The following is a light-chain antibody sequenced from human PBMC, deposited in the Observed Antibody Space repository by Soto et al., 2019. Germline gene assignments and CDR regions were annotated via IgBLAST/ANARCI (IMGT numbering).Light chain of an antibody. CDR2: MAS. CDR1: QSIYTW. J-gene: IGKJ1*01. V-gene: IGKV1-5*03. Sequence: DIQMTQSPSTLSASVGDRVTITCRANQSIYTWLAWYQHKPGTAPKFLIYMASSLENGVPSRFSGSGSGTEFTLTISSLQPDDFATYVCQQYVKYPVTFGQGTKVEIK. CDR3: QQYVKYPVT.